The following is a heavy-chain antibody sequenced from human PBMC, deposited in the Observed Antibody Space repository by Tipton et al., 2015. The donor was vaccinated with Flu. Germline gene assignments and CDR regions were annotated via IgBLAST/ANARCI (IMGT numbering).Heavy chain of an antibody. Sequence: QLVQSGAEMKKPGSSVTISCKASADNFGNNVMSWVRQAPGQGLEWVGGIIPIFGTANYAEKFQGRVRITADISERTGYLVFNSLTSEDTAMYYCVRDGGITWFKFQFWGQGTPVTVSA. D-gene: IGHD6-13*01. J-gene: IGHJ4*02. CDR3: VRDGGITWFKFQF. CDR2: IIPIFGTA. V-gene: IGHV1-69*06. CDR1: ADNFGNNV.